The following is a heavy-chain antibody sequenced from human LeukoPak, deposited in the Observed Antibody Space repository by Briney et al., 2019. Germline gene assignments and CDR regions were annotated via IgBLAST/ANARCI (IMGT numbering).Heavy chain of an antibody. CDR1: GFTFSDYY. Sequence: PGGSLRLSCAASGFTFSDYYMSWIRQAPGRGLEWVSYISSSGTNIYYADSVKGRFTISRDNAKDSLYLQMNSLRAEDTAVYYCAELGITMIGGVWGKGTTVTISS. V-gene: IGHV3-11*04. J-gene: IGHJ6*04. D-gene: IGHD3-10*02. CDR2: ISSSGTNI. CDR3: AELGITMIGGV.